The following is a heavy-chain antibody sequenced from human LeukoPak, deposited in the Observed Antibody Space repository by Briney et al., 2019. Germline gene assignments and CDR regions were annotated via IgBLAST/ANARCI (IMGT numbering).Heavy chain of an antibody. J-gene: IGHJ4*02. CDR3: ARARRFVRGVIMTQSSFLY. CDR2: IIPIFGTA. D-gene: IGHD3-10*01. V-gene: IGHV1-69*05. Sequence: ASVKVSCKASGGTFSSYAISWVRQAPGQGLEWMGGIIPIFGTANYAQKFQGRVTMTRNTSISTAYMELSSLRSEDTAVYYCARARRFVRGVIMTQSSFLYWGQGTLVTVSS. CDR1: GGTFSSYA.